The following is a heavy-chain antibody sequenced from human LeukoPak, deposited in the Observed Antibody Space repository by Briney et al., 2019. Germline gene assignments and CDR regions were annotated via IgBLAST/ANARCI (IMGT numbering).Heavy chain of an antibody. D-gene: IGHD4-23*01. Sequence: GGSLRLSCAASGFTFSSYSMNWVRQAPGKGLEWVSSISSGSSYIYSAYYADLVKVRFTISRDSAKNSLYLQMNSLRAEDTAVYYCARGDYGGDSGYVYWGQGTLVTVSS. V-gene: IGHV3-21*01. CDR3: ARGDYGGDSGYVY. CDR2: ISSGSSYIYSA. CDR1: GFTFSSYS. J-gene: IGHJ4*02.